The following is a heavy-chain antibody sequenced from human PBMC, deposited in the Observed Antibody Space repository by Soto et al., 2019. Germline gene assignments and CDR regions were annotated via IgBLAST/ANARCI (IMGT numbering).Heavy chain of an antibody. J-gene: IGHJ4*02. CDR1: GFTFSSYW. CDR3: ARDRLAVAVSFDY. CDR2: IKQDGSEK. D-gene: IGHD6-13*01. V-gene: IGHV3-7*03. Sequence: GGSLRLSCAASGFTFSSYWMSWVRQAPGKGLEWVSNIKQDGSEKYYVDSVKGRFTISRDNAKNSLYLQMNSLRAEDTAVYYCARDRLAVAVSFDYWGQGTLVTVSS.